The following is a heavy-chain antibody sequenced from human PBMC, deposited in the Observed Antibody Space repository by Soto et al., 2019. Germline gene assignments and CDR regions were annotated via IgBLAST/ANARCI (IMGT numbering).Heavy chain of an antibody. Sequence: PXESLKVSGQASGDSCATYWVGWLLQLPGKGLEWMGIIYPGDSDTMYSPSFQGQVIISADLSSTATYLQWSSLKASDSAIYYCARKNGVDPANGWIDPWGQATLVTVTS. CDR1: GDSCATYW. J-gene: IGHJ5*02. V-gene: IGHV5-51*01. CDR2: IYPGDSDT. D-gene: IGHD2-8*01. CDR3: ARKNGVDPANGWIDP.